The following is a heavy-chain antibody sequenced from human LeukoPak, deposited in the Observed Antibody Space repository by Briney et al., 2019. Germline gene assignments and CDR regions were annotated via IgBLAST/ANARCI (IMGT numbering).Heavy chain of an antibody. CDR2: IKQDGSEK. Sequence: GGSLRLSCAASGFTFSSYWMSWVRQAPGKGLEWVANIKQDGSEKYYVDSVKGRFTISRDNAKNSLYLQMNSLRAEDTAVYYCARETITMVRGVIFHYYYMDVWGKGTTVTVSS. CDR3: ARETITMVRGVIFHYYYMDV. CDR1: GFTFSSYW. V-gene: IGHV3-7*01. D-gene: IGHD3-10*01. J-gene: IGHJ6*03.